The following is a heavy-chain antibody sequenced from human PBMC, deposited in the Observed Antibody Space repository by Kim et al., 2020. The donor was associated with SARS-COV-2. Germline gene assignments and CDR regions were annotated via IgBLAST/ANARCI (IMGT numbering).Heavy chain of an antibody. V-gene: IGHV3-11*06. CDR3: ARAPRKFGGVIGNFDY. Sequence: SVKGRFTISRDNAKNSLYLQMNSLRAEDTAVYYCARAPRKFGGVIGNFDYWGQGTLVTVSS. D-gene: IGHD3-16*02. J-gene: IGHJ4*02.